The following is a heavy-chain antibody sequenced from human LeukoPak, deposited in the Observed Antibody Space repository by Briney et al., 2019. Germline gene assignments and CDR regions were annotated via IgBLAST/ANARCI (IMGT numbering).Heavy chain of an antibody. Sequence: PGGSLRLSCAASGFIFSSYAMHWVRQAPGKGLEWVAVISYDGSNKYYADSVKGRFTISRDNSKNTLYLQMNSLRAEDTAVYYCASRYSSSSPFDYWGQGTLVTVSS. CDR1: GFIFSSYA. CDR3: ASRYSSSSPFDY. V-gene: IGHV3-30-3*01. D-gene: IGHD6-6*01. J-gene: IGHJ4*02. CDR2: ISYDGSNK.